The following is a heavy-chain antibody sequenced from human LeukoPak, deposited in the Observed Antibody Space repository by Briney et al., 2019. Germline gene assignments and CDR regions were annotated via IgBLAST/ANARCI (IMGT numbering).Heavy chain of an antibody. V-gene: IGHV3-23*01. D-gene: IGHD5-24*01. Sequence: GGSLRLSCAASGFTFSSYAMSWVRQAPGKGLEWVSVISGSGGSTYYADSVKGRFTISRDNSKNTLYLQTNSLRAEDTAVYYCARGMATISDYWGQGTLVTVSS. CDR3: ARGMATISDY. J-gene: IGHJ4*02. CDR2: ISGSGGST. CDR1: GFTFSSYA.